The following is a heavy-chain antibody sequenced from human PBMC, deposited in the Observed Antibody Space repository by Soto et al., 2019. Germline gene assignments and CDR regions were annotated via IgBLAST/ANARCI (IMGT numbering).Heavy chain of an antibody. Sequence: GGSLRLSCAASGFTFSSYGMHWVRQAPGKGLEWVAVIWYDGSNKYYADSVKGRFTISRDNSKNTLYLQMNSLRAEDTAVYYCARDDSFGENYYYYMDVWGKGTTVTVSS. CDR2: IWYDGSNK. CDR1: GFTFSSYG. J-gene: IGHJ6*03. CDR3: ARDDSFGENYYYYMDV. D-gene: IGHD3-10*01. V-gene: IGHV3-33*01.